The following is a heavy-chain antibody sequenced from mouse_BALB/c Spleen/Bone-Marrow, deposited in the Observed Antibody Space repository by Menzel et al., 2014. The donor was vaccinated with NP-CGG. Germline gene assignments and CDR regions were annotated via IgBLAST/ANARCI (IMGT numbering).Heavy chain of an antibody. J-gene: IGHJ4*01. CDR2: IAPGSGST. Sequence: DLVKPGASVKLSCKASGYTFTSYWINWIKQRPGQGLEWIGRIAPGSGSTYYDEMFKGKATLTVDTSSSTAYIQLSSLSSEDSAVYFCARSYYGRAMDYWGQRASVTVSS. CDR1: GYTFTSYW. D-gene: IGHD1-1*01. V-gene: IGHV1S41*01. CDR3: ARSYYGRAMDY.